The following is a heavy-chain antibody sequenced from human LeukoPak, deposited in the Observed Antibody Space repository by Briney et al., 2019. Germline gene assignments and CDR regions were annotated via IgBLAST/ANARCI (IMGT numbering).Heavy chain of an antibody. J-gene: IGHJ4*02. CDR2: ISSRGSTK. CDR3: ARGKLESRYSGSYDY. V-gene: IGHV3-48*03. D-gene: IGHD1-26*01. CDR1: GFTFSNYE. Sequence: PGGSLRLSCAASGFTFSNYEMNWVRQAPGKGLEWVSYISSRGSTKYYADSVKGRFTISRDNAKKSLYLQMNSLRAEDTAVYYCARGKLESRYSGSYDYWGQGTLVTVSS.